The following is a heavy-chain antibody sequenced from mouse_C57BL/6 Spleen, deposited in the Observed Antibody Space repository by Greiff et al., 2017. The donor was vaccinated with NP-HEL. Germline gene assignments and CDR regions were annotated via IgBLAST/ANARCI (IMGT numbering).Heavy chain of an antibody. CDR3: ARCYSDYRAWVAY. V-gene: IGHV1-52*01. CDR2: IDPSDSET. J-gene: IGHJ3*01. CDR1: GYTFTSYW. D-gene: IGHD2-13*01. Sequence: QVQLKESGAELVRPGSSVKLSCKASGYTFTSYWMHWVKQRPIKGLEWIGNIDPSDSETNYNQKFKDKATLTVDKSSSTAHMQLSSLTSEDSAVYYCARCYSDYRAWVAYWGQGTLVTVSA.